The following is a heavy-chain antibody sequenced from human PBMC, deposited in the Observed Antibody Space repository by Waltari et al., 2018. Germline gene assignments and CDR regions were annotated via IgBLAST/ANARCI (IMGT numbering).Heavy chain of an antibody. CDR2: IYHSGST. CDR1: GYSISSGYY. V-gene: IGHV4-38-2*01. D-gene: IGHD2-21*02. J-gene: IGHJ2*01. CDR3: ARPGDYYLSRIWYFDL. Sequence: QVQLQESGPGLVKPSETLSLTCAVSGYSISSGYYWGWIRQPPGKGLEWIGSIYHSGSTYYNPSLKSRVTISVDTSKNQFSLKLSSVTAADTAVYYCARPGDYYLSRIWYFDLWGRGTLVTVSS.